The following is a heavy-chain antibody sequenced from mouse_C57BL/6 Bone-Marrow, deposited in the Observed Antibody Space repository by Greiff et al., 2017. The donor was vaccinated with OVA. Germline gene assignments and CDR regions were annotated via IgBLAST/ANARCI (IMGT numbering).Heavy chain of an antibody. V-gene: IGHV1-64*01. CDR1: GFTFTSYW. D-gene: IGHD1-1*01. J-gene: IGHJ2*01. Sequence: QVQLQQPGAELVKPGASVKLSCKASGFTFTSYWMHWVKQRPEQGLEWIGMIHPNSGSTNYNEKFKSKATLTVDKSSSTAYMQLSSLTSEDSAVYYCAYYGSSYPTFDYWGQGTTLTVSS. CDR3: AYYGSSYPTFDY. CDR2: IHPNSGST.